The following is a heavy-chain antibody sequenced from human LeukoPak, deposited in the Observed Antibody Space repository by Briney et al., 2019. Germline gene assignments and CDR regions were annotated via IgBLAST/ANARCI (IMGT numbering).Heavy chain of an antibody. CDR2: IYSGDSDT. V-gene: IGHV5-51*01. CDR3: ARSREVDTSMVTGAQKGYYYYMDV. CDR1: GYSFTSYW. Sequence: SGESLKISCKGSGYSFTSYWIGWVRQMPGKGLEWMGIIYSGDSDTRYSPSFQGQVTISADKSISTAYLQWSSLKASDTAIYYCARSREVDTSMVTGAQKGYYYYMDVWGKGTTVTVSS. J-gene: IGHJ6*03. D-gene: IGHD5-18*01.